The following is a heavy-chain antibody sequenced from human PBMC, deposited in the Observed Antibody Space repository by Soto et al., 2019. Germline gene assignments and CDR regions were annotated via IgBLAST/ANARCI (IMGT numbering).Heavy chain of an antibody. V-gene: IGHV3-23*01. D-gene: IGHD6-13*01. J-gene: IGHJ4*02. CDR3: AKGDTTAAGIVDY. Sequence: EVQLLEFGGGLVQPGGSLRLSCAASGFTFSSYAMSWVRQAPGKGLEWVSAITDSGGSTYYADSVKGRFTISRDNSKSTLFLQMNSLRAEDTAVYYCAKGDTTAAGIVDYWGQGTLATVSS. CDR1: GFTFSSYA. CDR2: ITDSGGST.